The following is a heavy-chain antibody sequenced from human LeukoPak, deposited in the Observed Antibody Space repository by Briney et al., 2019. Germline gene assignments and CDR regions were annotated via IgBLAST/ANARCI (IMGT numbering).Heavy chain of an antibody. D-gene: IGHD3-9*01. CDR3: ARDYDVLTGYFIDSVAFDI. CDR2: INTGNGNT. Sequence: GASVKVSCKASGYTFTNYAIHWVRQAPGQRLEWMGWINTGNGNTKYSQKFQGRITITRDTSASTAYMELSSLRSEDTAVYYCARDYDVLTGYFIDSVAFDIWGQGTMVTVSS. CDR1: GYTFTNYA. J-gene: IGHJ3*02. V-gene: IGHV1-3*04.